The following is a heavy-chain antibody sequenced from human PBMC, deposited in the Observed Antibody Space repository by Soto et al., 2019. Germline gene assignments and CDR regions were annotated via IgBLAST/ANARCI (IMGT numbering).Heavy chain of an antibody. Sequence: SLRLSCAASGFTFSSYAMHWVRQAPGKGLEWVAVISYDGSNKYYADSVKGRFTISRDNSKNTLYLQMNSLRAEDTAVYYCARDPARFLEWFEGHFDYWGQGTQVTVSS. V-gene: IGHV3-30-3*01. CDR3: ARDPARFLEWFEGHFDY. D-gene: IGHD3-3*01. CDR1: GFTFSSYA. CDR2: ISYDGSNK. J-gene: IGHJ4*02.